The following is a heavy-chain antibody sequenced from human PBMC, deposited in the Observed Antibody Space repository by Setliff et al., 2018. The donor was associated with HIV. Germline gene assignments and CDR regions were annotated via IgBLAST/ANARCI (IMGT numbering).Heavy chain of an antibody. J-gene: IGHJ4*02. CDR1: RFTFSSYW. D-gene: IGHD6-13*01. V-gene: IGHV3-7*03. Sequence: GESLKISCAASRFTFSSYWMTWVRQAPGKGLEWVANIKQDGSEKYYVDSVKGRFTISRDNAKNSLYLQMNSLRAEDTAVYYCARDGPAAGTDDFDYWGQGTQVTVSS. CDR3: ARDGPAAGTDDFDY. CDR2: IKQDGSEK.